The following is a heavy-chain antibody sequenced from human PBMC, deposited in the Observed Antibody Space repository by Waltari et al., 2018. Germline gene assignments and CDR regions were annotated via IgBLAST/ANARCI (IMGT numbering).Heavy chain of an antibody. CDR2: IYYSGST. CDR1: GGSISSHY. J-gene: IGHJ6*02. D-gene: IGHD3-3*01. V-gene: IGHV4-59*11. Sequence: QVQLQESGPGLVKPSETLSLTCTVSGGSISSHYWSWIRQPPGKGLEWIGYIYYSGSTNYNPSLKSRVTISVDTSKNQFSLKLSSVTAADTAVYYCARRLRFLEWDPTYYYGMDVWGQGTTVTVSS. CDR3: ARRLRFLEWDPTYYYGMDV.